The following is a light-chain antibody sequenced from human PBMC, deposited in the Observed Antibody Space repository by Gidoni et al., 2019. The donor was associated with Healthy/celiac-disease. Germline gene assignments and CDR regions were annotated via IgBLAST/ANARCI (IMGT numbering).Light chain of an antibody. CDR1: HSVSSN. Sequence: EIVMTQSPATLSVSPGERATLSCRASHSVSSNLDWYQQKPGQAPRLIIYGASTRATGIPARFSGGGCATEFTITISSLQSEDFAVYYCQQYNNWPRTFXQXTKLEIK. V-gene: IGKV3-15*01. CDR3: QQYNNWPRT. J-gene: IGKJ2*01. CDR2: GAS.